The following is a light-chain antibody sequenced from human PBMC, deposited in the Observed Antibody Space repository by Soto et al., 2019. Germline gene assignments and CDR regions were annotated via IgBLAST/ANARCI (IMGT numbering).Light chain of an antibody. V-gene: IGLV1-51*01. J-gene: IGLJ3*02. CDR1: SSDIGNNF. CDR3: GTWYSSLSRGV. CDR2: DND. Sequence: QSVLTQPPSVSAAPGQKVTISCSGSSSDIGNNFVSWYQHLPGTAPKLLIYDNDMRPSGIPDRFSASKSGTSATLGITGLQTGDEADYYCGTWYSSLSRGVFGGGTKLTVL.